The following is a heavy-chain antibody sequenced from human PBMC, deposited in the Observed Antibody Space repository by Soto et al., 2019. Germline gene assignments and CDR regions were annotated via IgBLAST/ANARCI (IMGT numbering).Heavy chain of an antibody. CDR1: GGSISSTDYY. J-gene: IGHJ4*02. CDR3: AKQGAGLLYYFDY. Sequence: QLQLQESGPGLVKPSETLSLTCTVSGGSISSTDYYWGWIRQPPGKGLEWIGSIYYSGTTYYNPSLKSRVTISVDTSKNQFSLKLPSVTAADTAVYYCAKQGAGLLYYFDYWGQGTLVTVSS. CDR2: IYYSGTT. V-gene: IGHV4-39*01.